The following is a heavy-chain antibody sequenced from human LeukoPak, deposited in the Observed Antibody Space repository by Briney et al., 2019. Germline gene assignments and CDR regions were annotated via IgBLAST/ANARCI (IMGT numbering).Heavy chain of an antibody. V-gene: IGHV1-2*06. CDR3: ARVRAVAGTYYFDY. CDR1: GYTFTGYY. CDR2: INPNSGGT. Sequence: ASVKVSCKASGYTFTGYYTHWVRQAPGQELEWMGRINPNSGGTNYAQKFQGRVTMTRDTSISTAYMELSRLRSDDTAVYYCARVRAVAGTYYFDYWGQGTLVTVSS. D-gene: IGHD6-19*01. J-gene: IGHJ4*02.